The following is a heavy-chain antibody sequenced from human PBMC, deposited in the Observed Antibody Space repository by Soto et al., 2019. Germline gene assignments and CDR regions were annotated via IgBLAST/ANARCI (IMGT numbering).Heavy chain of an antibody. Sequence: QLQLQESGPGLVKPPETLSLTCSVSGATINRGSYYWGWVRQPPGKGLEWIGSIYYSGNAYYSPSLKNRVTISVDTAKNQFSLKVNSVTSADTAVYYCVRASTLDYWGQGILGTVSS. J-gene: IGHJ4*02. V-gene: IGHV4-39*01. CDR2: IYYSGNA. CDR3: VRASTLDY. CDR1: GATINRGSYY.